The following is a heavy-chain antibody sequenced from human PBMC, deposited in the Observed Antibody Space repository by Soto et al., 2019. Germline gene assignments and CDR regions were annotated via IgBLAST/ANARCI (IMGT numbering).Heavy chain of an antibody. CDR1: GFTFNTYT. Sequence: PGGSLRLSCAASGFTFNTYTMNWVCQAQGKGLEWVSYISSSSGTIYYADSVKGRFTISRDNAKNSLYLQMNSLRAEDTAVYYCARDREYQPLPDYWGQGTLVTVSS. CDR2: ISSSSGTI. V-gene: IGHV3-48*01. CDR3: ARDREYQPLPDY. D-gene: IGHD2-2*01. J-gene: IGHJ4*02.